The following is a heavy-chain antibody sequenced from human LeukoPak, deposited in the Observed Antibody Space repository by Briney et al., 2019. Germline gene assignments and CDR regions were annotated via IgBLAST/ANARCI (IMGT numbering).Heavy chain of an antibody. CDR3: AKSPYVGDHGGPSA. CDR2: ISGGGGNT. Sequence: GGSLRLSRVGSGFTFSSYAMSWVCQAPGTGPGWVSAISGGGGNTYYAGSVKGRFTISRDDSKNTLFLQMNSLRAEDTAVYYCAKSPYVGDHGGPSAWGQGTLVTVSS. J-gene: IGHJ5*02. CDR1: GFTFSSYA. D-gene: IGHD4-23*01. V-gene: IGHV3-23*01.